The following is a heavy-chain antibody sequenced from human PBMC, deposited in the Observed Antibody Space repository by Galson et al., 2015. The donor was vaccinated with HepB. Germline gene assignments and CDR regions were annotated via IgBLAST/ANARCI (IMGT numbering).Heavy chain of an antibody. D-gene: IGHD2/OR15-2a*01. V-gene: IGHV3-23*01. CDR2: ISGSGGST. CDR3: AKASSMDYYFDY. J-gene: IGHJ4*02. CDR1: GFTFSSYA. Sequence: SLRLSCAASGFTFSSYAMSWVRQAPGKGLEWVSAISGSGGSTYYADSVKGRFTISRDNSKNTLYLQMNSLRAEDTAVYYCAKASSMDYYFDYWGQGTLVTVSS.